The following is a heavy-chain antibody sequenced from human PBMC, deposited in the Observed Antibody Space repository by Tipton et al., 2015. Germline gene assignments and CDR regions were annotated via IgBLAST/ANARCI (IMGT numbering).Heavy chain of an antibody. V-gene: IGHV1-18*01. CDR3: ARENSIWYPYCDH. CDR2: ISVYNGDT. D-gene: IGHD6-13*01. Sequence: QLVQSGAEVKKPGASVKVSCKASGYTFTNFGITWVRQAPGQGLEWMGWISVYNGDTNAQNLQGRVTMTTDTSTSTAYMELRSLRSDDTAFYFCARENSIWYPYCDHWGQGTLVTVAS. CDR1: GYTFTNFG. J-gene: IGHJ4*02.